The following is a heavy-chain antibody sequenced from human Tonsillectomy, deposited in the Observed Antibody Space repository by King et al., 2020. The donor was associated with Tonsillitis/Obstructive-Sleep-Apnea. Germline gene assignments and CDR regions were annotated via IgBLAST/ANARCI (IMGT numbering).Heavy chain of an antibody. J-gene: IGHJ4*02. Sequence: QLQESGPGLVKPSETLSLTCTVSGGSVSSGSYYWSWIRQPPGKGLEWIGYIYYSGSTNYHPSLKSRVTISVDTSKNQFSLKLSSVTAADTAVYYCARVPWIQLWFDYWGQGTLVTVSS. CDR2: IYYSGST. D-gene: IGHD5-18*01. CDR1: GGSVSSGSYY. CDR3: ARVPWIQLWFDY. V-gene: IGHV4-61*01.